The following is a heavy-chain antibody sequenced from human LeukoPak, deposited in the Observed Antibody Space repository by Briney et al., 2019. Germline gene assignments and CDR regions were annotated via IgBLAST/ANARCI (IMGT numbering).Heavy chain of an antibody. D-gene: IGHD1-26*01. V-gene: IGHV1-18*01. J-gene: IGHJ4*02. CDR3: ARETPSGSYRIRLYYFDY. Sequence: ASVKVSCKASGYTFTSYGISWVRQAPGQGLEWMGWISAYNGNTNYAQKIQGRVTMTTDTSTSTAYMELRSLRSDGTAGYYCARETPSGSYRIRLYYFDYWGQGTLVTVAS. CDR1: GYTFTSYG. CDR2: ISAYNGNT.